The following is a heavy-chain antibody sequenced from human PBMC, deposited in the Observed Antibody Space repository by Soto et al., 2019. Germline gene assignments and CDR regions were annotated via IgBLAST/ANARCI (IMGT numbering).Heavy chain of an antibody. CDR2: IYYSGST. J-gene: IGHJ4*02. Sequence: QLQLQESGPGLVKTSETLSLTCTVSGGSISSSSYYWGWIRQPPGKGLEWIGSIYYSGSTYYNPSLRSRVTIFVDTSKNQFSLKLSSVTAADTAVYYCARAGYYFGSGSYYTPFDYWGQGTLVTVSS. CDR3: ARAGYYFGSGSYYTPFDY. CDR1: GGSISSSSYY. D-gene: IGHD3-10*01. V-gene: IGHV4-39*01.